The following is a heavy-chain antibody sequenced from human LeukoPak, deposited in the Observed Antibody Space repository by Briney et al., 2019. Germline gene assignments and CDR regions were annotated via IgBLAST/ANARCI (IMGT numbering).Heavy chain of an antibody. CDR1: GFTFSSYA. J-gene: IGHJ4*02. CDR2: ISGSGDST. Sequence: PGGSLRLSCAASGFTFSSYAMSWVRQAPGKGLEWVSAISGSGDSTYYADSVKGRFTISRDNSKNTLSLQMSTLRAEDTAIYYCTKRLTLAGTFDYWGQGTLVTVSS. V-gene: IGHV3-23*01. D-gene: IGHD6-19*01. CDR3: TKRLTLAGTFDY.